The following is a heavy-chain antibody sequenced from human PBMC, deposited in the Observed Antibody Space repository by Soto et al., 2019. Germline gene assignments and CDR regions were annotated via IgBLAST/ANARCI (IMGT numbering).Heavy chain of an antibody. CDR3: ARDCSSTSCSDY. Sequence: QVQLVQSGAEVKKPGSSVKVSCKASGGTFSSYTISWVRQAPGQGLEWMGRIIPILGIANYAQKFQGRVXIXAXXSTSTAYMELSSLRSEDTAVYYCARDCSSTSCSDYWGQGTLVTVSS. V-gene: IGHV1-69*08. D-gene: IGHD2-2*01. J-gene: IGHJ4*02. CDR2: IIPILGIA. CDR1: GGTFSSYT.